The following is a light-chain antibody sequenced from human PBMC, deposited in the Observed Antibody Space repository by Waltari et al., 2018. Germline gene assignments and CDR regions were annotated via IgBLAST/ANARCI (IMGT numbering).Light chain of an antibody. CDR3: QEYVTLPAT. CDR2: GAS. J-gene: IGKJ1*01. V-gene: IGKV3-20*01. CDR1: QSVSRA. Sequence: EIVLTQSPGTLSLSPGERAPLSCRASQSVSRALAWYQQKPGQAPRLLSYGASSRATGIPDRFSGSGSGTDFSLTISRLEPEDFAVYYCQEYVTLPATFGQGTKVEI.